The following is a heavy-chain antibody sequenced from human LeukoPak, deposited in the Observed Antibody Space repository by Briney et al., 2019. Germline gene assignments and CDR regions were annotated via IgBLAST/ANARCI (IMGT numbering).Heavy chain of an antibody. D-gene: IGHD5-24*01. CDR3: ARNFGWQQFDY. V-gene: IGHV3-23*01. J-gene: IGHJ4*02. CDR1: GFTFSSYS. Sequence: GGSLRLSCAASGFTFSSYSMSWVRQAPGKGLEWVSSISGSGGRIDYADSVKGRFTISRDNIKNSLYLQMNSLRAEDTAVYYCARNFGWQQFDYWGQGALVTVSS. CDR2: ISGSGGRI.